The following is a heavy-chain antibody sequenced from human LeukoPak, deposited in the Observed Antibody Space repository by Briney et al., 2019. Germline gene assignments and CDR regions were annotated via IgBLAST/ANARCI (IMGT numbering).Heavy chain of an antibody. CDR2: ISSSSSYI. CDR1: GFTFSSYS. CDR3: ARALRGAFDI. V-gene: IGHV3-21*01. D-gene: IGHD3-10*01. Sequence: GGSLRLSCAASGFTFSSYSMNWVRQAPGKGLEWVSSISSSSSYIYYADSVKGRFTISRDNAKNTLYLQMNSLRSEDMAVYYCARALRGAFDIWGQGTMVTVSS. J-gene: IGHJ3*02.